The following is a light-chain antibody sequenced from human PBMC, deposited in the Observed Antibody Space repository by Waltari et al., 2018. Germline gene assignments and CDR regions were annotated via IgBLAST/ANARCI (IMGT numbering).Light chain of an antibody. CDR2: GAS. CDR1: QGISVY. Sequence: DIQLTQSPPFLSASVGDRITMTCRASQGISVYLAWYQQKPGKAPKLLIYGASTLQRGVSSRFSGSGSGTEFTLTLSSLQPEDSATYYCQQLRLYPLTFGGGTKVEIK. CDR3: QQLRLYPLT. V-gene: IGKV1-9*01. J-gene: IGKJ4*01.